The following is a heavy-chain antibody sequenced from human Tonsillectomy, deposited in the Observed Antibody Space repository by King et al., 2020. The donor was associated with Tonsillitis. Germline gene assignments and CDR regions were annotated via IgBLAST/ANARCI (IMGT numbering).Heavy chain of an antibody. Sequence: VQLQESGPGLVKPSETLSLTCTVSGGSFSSYYWSWIRQPPGKGLEWNGYIYYSGSTNYNPSLKSRVTISVDTYKNQVSLKLSSVTAADTAVYYCARGVGVSPWGGSGSSYFNYGGQGTLVTVSS. CDR2: IYYSGST. V-gene: IGHV4-59*01. J-gene: IGHJ4*02. D-gene: IGHD3-10*01. CDR3: ARGVGVSPWGGSGSSYFNY. CDR1: GGSFSSYY.